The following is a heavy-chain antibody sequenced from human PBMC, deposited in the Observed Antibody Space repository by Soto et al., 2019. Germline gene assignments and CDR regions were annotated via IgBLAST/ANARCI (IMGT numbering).Heavy chain of an antibody. Sequence: PGESLKISCEGSGYNFINHWIGWVRQMPGKGLEWMGIIYPGDSDTRYSPSFQGQVTISADKSISTAYLQWSSLKASDTAIFFFARLGSSSWYSYYYGMDVWGQGTTVTVSS. CDR3: ARLGSSSWYSYYYGMDV. D-gene: IGHD6-13*01. V-gene: IGHV5-51*01. J-gene: IGHJ6*02. CDR1: GYNFINHW. CDR2: IYPGDSDT.